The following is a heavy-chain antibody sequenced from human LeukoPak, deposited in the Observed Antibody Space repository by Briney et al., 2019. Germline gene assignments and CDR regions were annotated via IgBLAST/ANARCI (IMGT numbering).Heavy chain of an antibody. D-gene: IGHD3-10*01. CDR2: IYYSGTT. J-gene: IGHJ3*02. CDR1: GGSISSHY. CDR3: ASSLGFRDAFDI. Sequence: KASETLSLTCTVSGGSISSHYWSWIRQPPGKGLEWIGYIYYSGTTNYNPSLKSRVTMSVDTSKNQFSLKLSSVTAADTAVYYCASSLGFRDAFDIWGQGTMVTVSS. V-gene: IGHV4-59*11.